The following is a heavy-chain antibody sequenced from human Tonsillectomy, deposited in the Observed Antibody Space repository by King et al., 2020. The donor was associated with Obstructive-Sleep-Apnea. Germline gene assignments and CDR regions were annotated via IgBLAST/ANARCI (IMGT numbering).Heavy chain of an antibody. Sequence: VQLVESGGGLVQPGGSLRLSCAASGFTFISYAMTWVRQAPGKGLQWVSTISDRGSSTYYGDSVKGRFTISRDNSKNTLYLQMNSLRAEDTALYFCAKGAWRPLERRAYYLDYWGRGTLAT. CDR3: AKGAWRPLERRAYYLDY. CDR1: GFTFISYA. D-gene: IGHD1-1*01. CDR2: ISDRGSST. J-gene: IGHJ4*02. V-gene: IGHV3-23*04.